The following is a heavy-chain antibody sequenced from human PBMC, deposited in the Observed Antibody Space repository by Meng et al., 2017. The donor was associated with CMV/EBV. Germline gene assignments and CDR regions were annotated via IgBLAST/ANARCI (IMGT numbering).Heavy chain of an antibody. D-gene: IGHD3-9*01. CDR1: GYTFTSYG. CDR3: ARGGIRYPYYYGMDV. CDR2: ISAYNGNT. Sequence: ASVKVSCKASGYTFTSYGISWVRQAPGQGLEWMGWISAYNGNTNYAQKLQGRVTMTTDTSTSTAYMELRSLRSDGTAVYYCARGGIRYPYYYGMDVWGQGTTVTVSS. J-gene: IGHJ6*02. V-gene: IGHV1-18*01.